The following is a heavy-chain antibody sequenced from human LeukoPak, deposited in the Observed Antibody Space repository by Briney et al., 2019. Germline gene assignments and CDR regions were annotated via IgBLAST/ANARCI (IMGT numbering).Heavy chain of an antibody. CDR1: GGSFSGYY. CDR3: ARGLMYSSDEGP. V-gene: IGHV4-34*01. D-gene: IGHD6-19*01. J-gene: IGHJ5*02. CDR2: INHSGST. Sequence: SGALSLTCAVYGGSFSGYYWSWIRQPPGKGLEWIGEINHSGSTNYNPSLKSRVTISVDTSKNQFSLKLSSVTAADTAVYYCARGLMYSSDEGPWGQGTLVTVSS.